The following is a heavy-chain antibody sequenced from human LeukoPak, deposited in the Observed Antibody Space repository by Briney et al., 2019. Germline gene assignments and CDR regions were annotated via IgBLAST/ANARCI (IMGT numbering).Heavy chain of an antibody. CDR2: ISGSGDGGSGGIT. D-gene: IGHD2-15*01. CDR3: AALGVVVAALGGFDY. Sequence: GGSLRLSCAASGFTFSTYAMSWVRQAPGKGLEWVSAISGSGDGGSGGITYYADSVKGRFTISRDNSKNTLYLQMNSLRAEDTAVYYCAALGVVVAALGGFDYWGQGTLVIVSS. V-gene: IGHV3-23*01. J-gene: IGHJ4*02. CDR1: GFTFSTYA.